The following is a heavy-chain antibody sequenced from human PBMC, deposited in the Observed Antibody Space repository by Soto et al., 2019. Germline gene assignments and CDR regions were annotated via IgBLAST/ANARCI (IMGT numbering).Heavy chain of an antibody. J-gene: IGHJ4*02. CDR1: GYSFTSYW. Sequence: EVQLVQSGAEVKKPGESLKISCKGSGYSFTSYWIGWVRQMPGKGLEWMGIIFPGDSDTRYSPSFQGQVTISDDKSISTAYLQLNILKASDTAMYYCARLRGSGWFGEQSSFDYWGQGTLVTVSS. CDR2: IFPGDSDT. D-gene: IGHD3-10*01. V-gene: IGHV5-51*03. CDR3: ARLRGSGWFGEQSSFDY.